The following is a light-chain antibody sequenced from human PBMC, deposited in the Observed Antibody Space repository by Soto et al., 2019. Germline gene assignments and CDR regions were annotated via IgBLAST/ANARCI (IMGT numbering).Light chain of an antibody. J-gene: IGKJ2*01. CDR1: QSISSW. Sequence: DIQMTQSPSTLSASAGDRVTITCRASQSISSWLAWYQQKPGKAPKLLIYDASSLESGVPSRFSGSGSGTEFTLTISSLQPDDFATYYCQQYNSYWGYTFGQGTKLEIK. V-gene: IGKV1-5*01. CDR2: DAS. CDR3: QQYNSYWGYT.